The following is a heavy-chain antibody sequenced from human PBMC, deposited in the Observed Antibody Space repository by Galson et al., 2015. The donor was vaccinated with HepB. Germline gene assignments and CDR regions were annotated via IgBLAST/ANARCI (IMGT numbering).Heavy chain of an antibody. CDR1: GYSFTSYW. J-gene: IGHJ4*02. CDR2: IYPGDSDT. CDR3: ARHTYYYDSSGRWGLDY. Sequence: QSGAEVKKPGESLKISCKGSGYSFTSYWIGWVRQMPGKGLEWMGIIYPGDSDTRYSPSFQGQVTISADKSISTAYLQWSSLKASDTAMYYCARHTYYYDSSGRWGLDYWGQGTLVTVSS. D-gene: IGHD3-22*01. V-gene: IGHV5-51*01.